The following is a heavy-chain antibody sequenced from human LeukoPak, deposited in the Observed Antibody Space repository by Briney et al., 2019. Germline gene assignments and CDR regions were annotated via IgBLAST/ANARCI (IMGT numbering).Heavy chain of an antibody. CDR1: GGTFSSYA. CDR2: IIPIFGTA. D-gene: IGHD3-9*01. CDR3: AAFRYFDWLYPFDY. Sequence: ASVKVSCKASGGTFSSYAISWVRQAPGQGLEWMGGIIPIFGTANDAQKFQGRVTITADESTSTAYMELSSLRSEDTAVYYCAAFRYFDWLYPFDYWGQGTLVTVSS. V-gene: IGHV1-69*13. J-gene: IGHJ4*02.